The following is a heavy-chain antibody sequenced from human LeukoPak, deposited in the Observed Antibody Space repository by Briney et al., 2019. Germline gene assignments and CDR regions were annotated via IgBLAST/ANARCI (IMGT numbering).Heavy chain of an antibody. CDR2: IYYSGNT. CDR3: ARLIRAASDH. CDR1: GGSISSSSYY. J-gene: IGHJ1*01. Sequence: SETLSLTCTVSGGSISSSSYYWGWIRQSPGKGLEWIGSIYYSGNTYFNPSLQSRVTMSVDTSKNHFSLKLSSVTAADTAVYYCARLIRAASDHWGQGTLVTVSS. V-gene: IGHV4-39*02. D-gene: IGHD6-13*01.